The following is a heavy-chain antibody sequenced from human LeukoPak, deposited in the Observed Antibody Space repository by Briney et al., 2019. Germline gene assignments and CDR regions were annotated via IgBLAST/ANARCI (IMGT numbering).Heavy chain of an antibody. Sequence: SVKVSCKASGGTFSSYAISWVRQAPGQGLEWMGRIIPILGIANYAQKFQGRVTTTADKSTSTAYMELSSLRSEDTAVYYCARQVEMATTHFDYWGQGTLVTVSS. CDR2: IIPILGIA. V-gene: IGHV1-69*04. CDR1: GGTFSSYA. J-gene: IGHJ4*02. CDR3: ARQVEMATTHFDY. D-gene: IGHD5-24*01.